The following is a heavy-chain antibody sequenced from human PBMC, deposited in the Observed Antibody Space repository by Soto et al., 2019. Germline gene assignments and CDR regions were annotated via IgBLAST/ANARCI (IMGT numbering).Heavy chain of an antibody. CDR1: GGSISSGGYY. J-gene: IGHJ5*02. Sequence: SSETLSLSCTVSGGSISSGGYYWSWIRQHPGKCLEWIGYIYYSGSTNYNPSLKSRVTISVDTSKNQFSLKLSSVTAADTAVYYCARDAHFGFDPWGQGTLVTVYS. V-gene: IGHV4-61*08. CDR3: ARDAHFGFDP. CDR2: IYYSGST.